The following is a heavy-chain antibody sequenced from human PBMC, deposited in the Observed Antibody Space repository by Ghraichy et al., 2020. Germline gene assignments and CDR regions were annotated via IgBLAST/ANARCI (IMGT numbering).Heavy chain of an antibody. V-gene: IGHV4-39*01. CDR2: IYYSGST. CDR3: ARFTSIYGDYRPYYYGMDV. CDR1: GGSISSSSYY. D-gene: IGHD4-17*01. J-gene: IGHJ6*02. Sequence: SETLSLTCTVSGGSISSSSYYWGWIRQPPGKGLEWIGSIYYSGSTYYNPSLKSRVTISVDTSKNQFSLKLSSVTAADTAVYYCARFTSIYGDYRPYYYGMDVWGQGTTVTVSS.